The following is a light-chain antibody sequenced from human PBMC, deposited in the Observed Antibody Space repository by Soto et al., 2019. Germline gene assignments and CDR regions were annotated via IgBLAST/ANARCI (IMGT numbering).Light chain of an antibody. CDR2: WAS. Sequence: DIVMTQSQASLAVSLGERATINCKSSQSVLYSSNNKNYLAWYQQKPGQPPKMLIYWASTRESGVPERFSGSGSETDFTLTISSLQAEDVAVYYCQQYDSTPLTFGGGTKVEIK. J-gene: IGKJ4*01. CDR1: QSVLYSSNNKNY. V-gene: IGKV4-1*01. CDR3: QQYDSTPLT.